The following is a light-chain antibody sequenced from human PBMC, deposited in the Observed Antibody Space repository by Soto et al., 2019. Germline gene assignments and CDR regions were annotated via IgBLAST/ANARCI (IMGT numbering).Light chain of an antibody. CDR3: PQYSTIPHT. CDR1: QSVSNSY. V-gene: IGKV3-20*01. Sequence: ESVLTQSPGTLSLSPGERATLSCRASQSVSNSYFAWYQQKPGQAPRLLIYGISTRATGIPDRFSGSRSGTDFTLTINRLEHEDFLVSYCPQYSTIPHTFGQGTKLEVK. CDR2: GIS. J-gene: IGKJ2*01.